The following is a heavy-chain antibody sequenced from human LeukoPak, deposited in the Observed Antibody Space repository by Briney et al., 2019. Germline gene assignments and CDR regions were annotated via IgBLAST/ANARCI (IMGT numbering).Heavy chain of an antibody. D-gene: IGHD2-2*01. CDR1: RGTFSRYA. V-gene: IGHV1-69*01. J-gene: IGHJ4*02. Sequence: SVKVSCKASRGTFSRYAISWVRQAPGQGLEWMGGIIPIFGTANYAQKFQGRVTITADESTSTAYMELSSLRSEDTAVYYCARATQYCSSTSCHLGYWGQGTLVTVS. CDR3: ARATQYCSSTSCHLGY. CDR2: IIPIFGTA.